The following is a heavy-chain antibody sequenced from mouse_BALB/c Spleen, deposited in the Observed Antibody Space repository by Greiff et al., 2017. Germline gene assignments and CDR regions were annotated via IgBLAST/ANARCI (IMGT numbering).Heavy chain of an antibody. V-gene: IGHV1-15*01. CDR2: IDPETGGT. Sequence: QVQLQQSGAELVRPGASVTLSCKASGYTFTDYEMHWVKQTPVHGLDWIGAIDPETGGTAYNQKFKGKATLTADKSSSTAYMELRSLTSEDSAVYYCTRALTTAYYFDYWGQGTTLTVSS. J-gene: IGHJ2*01. CDR1: GYTFTDYE. D-gene: IGHD1-2*01. CDR3: TRALTTAYYFDY.